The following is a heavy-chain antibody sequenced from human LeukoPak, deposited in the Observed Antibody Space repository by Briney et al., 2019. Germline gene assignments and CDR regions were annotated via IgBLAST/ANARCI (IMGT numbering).Heavy chain of an antibody. CDR2: INPNSGGT. CDR3: ARDRFSRYYDSSGLPDAFDI. D-gene: IGHD3-22*01. V-gene: IGHV1-2*04. Sequence: ASVKVSCKASGYTFTSYYIHWVRQAPGQGLEWMGIINPNSGGTNYAQKFQGWVTMTRDTSISTAYMELSRLRSDDTAVYYCARDRFSRYYDSSGLPDAFDIWGQGTMVTVSS. CDR1: GYTFTSYY. J-gene: IGHJ3*02.